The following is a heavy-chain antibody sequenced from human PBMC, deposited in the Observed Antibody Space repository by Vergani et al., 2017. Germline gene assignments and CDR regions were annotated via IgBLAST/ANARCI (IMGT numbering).Heavy chain of an antibody. CDR1: GFTFSSYG. CDR3: AKDLDIVAMISACGAFDI. CDR2: IRYDGSNK. J-gene: IGHJ3*02. D-gene: IGHD5-12*01. Sequence: QVQLVESGGGVVQPGGSLRLSCAASGFTFSSYGMHWVRQAPGKGLEWVAFIRYDGSNKYYADSVKGRFTISRDNSKNTLYLQMNSLRAEDTAVYYCAKDLDIVAMISACGAFDIWGQGTMVTVSS. V-gene: IGHV3-30*02.